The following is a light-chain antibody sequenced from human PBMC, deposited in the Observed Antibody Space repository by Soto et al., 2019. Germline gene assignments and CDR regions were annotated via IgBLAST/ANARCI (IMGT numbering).Light chain of an antibody. CDR2: EAN. CDR1: SSDVGSYNL. V-gene: IGLV2-14*02. Sequence: QSALTQPASVSGAPGQSITISCTGTSSDVGSYNLVSLYQQHPGKAPKLMIYEANNRPSGVSDRFSGYKSGNTASLTISGLQAEDEADYYCSSYTSSSTLSYVFGTGTKLTVL. CDR3: SSYTSSSTLSYV. J-gene: IGLJ1*01.